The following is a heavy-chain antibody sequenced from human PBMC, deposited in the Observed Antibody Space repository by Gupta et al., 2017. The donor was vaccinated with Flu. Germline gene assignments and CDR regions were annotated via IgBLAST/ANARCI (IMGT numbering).Heavy chain of an antibody. CDR3: AKGKDCSGGSCYLTGDY. D-gene: IGHD2-15*01. V-gene: IGHV3-23*01. CDR2: ISGSGGST. Sequence: EVQLLESGGGLVQPGGSLRLSCAASGFTFSSYAMSWVRQAPGKGLEWVSAISGSGGSTYYADSVKGRFTISRDNSKNTLYLQMNSLRAEDTAVYYCAKGKDCSGGSCYLTGDYWGQGTLVTVSS. J-gene: IGHJ4*02. CDR1: GFTFSSYA.